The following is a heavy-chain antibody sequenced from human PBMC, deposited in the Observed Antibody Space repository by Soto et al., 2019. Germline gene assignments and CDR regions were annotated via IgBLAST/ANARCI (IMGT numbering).Heavy chain of an antibody. CDR1: GFTFKTYS. CDR3: ALDPVATLQGTGTTFYY. V-gene: IGHV3-23*01. CDR2: ISGSGGST. D-gene: IGHD1-1*01. Sequence: GGALRLSCAAAGFTFKTYSMSWVRQAPGRRLEWVSAISGSGGSTHYADSVKGRFTISRDNSKNTVYLQMNSLRGEDTAVYYCALDPVATLQGTGTTFYYCGQRSLVTVSS. J-gene: IGHJ4*02.